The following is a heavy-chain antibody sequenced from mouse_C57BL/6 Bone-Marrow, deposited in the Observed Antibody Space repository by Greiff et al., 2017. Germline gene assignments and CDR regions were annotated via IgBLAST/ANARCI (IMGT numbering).Heavy chain of an antibody. Sequence: EVQVVESGPVLVKPGASVKMSCKASGYTFTDYYMNWVKQSHGKSLEWIGVINPYNGGTSYNQKFKGKATLTVDKSSSTAYMELNSLTSEDSAVYYCAGPYDYFDYWGQGTTLTVSS. CDR1: GYTFTDYY. J-gene: IGHJ2*01. V-gene: IGHV1-19*01. CDR2: INPYNGGT. D-gene: IGHD6-5*01. CDR3: AGPYDYFDY.